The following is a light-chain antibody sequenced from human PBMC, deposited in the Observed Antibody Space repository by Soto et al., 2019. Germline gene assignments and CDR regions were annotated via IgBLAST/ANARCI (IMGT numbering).Light chain of an antibody. Sequence: QSVLTQSPSVSGTPWQRVTMSCSGSTSNIGNNPVNWYQQSPGTAPKLLMYDNDQRPSGVADRFSGSKSGTSASLAISGLQSEDETEYYCATWDDTVSGYVFGTGTKLTVL. V-gene: IGLV1-44*01. CDR1: TSNIGNNP. CDR3: ATWDDTVSGYV. J-gene: IGLJ1*01. CDR2: DND.